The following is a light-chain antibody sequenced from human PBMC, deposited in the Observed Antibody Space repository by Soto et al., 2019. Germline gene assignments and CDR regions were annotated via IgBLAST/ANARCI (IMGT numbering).Light chain of an antibody. CDR2: GAS. J-gene: IGKJ5*01. V-gene: IGKV3-15*01. CDR1: QSISSN. Sequence: EIVMTQSPATLSVSLGERATLSCRASQSISSNLGWYQQKPGQAPRLLIYGASTRATGIPARLSGSGSGTDFTLTISSLEPEDFAVYYCQQRNNWPRSTFGQGTRLENK. CDR3: QQRNNWPRST.